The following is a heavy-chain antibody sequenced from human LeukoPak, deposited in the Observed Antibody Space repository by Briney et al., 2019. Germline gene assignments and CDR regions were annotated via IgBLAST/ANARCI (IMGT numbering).Heavy chain of an antibody. CDR2: ISGSGGST. J-gene: IGHJ6*02. Sequence: GGSLRLSCAASGFTFSSYAMSWVRQAPGKGLEWVSAISGSGGSTYYADSVKGRVTISRDNSKNTLYLQMNSLRDDDTAVYYCPKDRLDIVVVLAATQRRGFMDVWGQGTTVTVSS. CDR1: GFTFSSYA. V-gene: IGHV3-23*01. D-gene: IGHD2-15*01. CDR3: PKDRLDIVVVLAATQRRGFMDV.